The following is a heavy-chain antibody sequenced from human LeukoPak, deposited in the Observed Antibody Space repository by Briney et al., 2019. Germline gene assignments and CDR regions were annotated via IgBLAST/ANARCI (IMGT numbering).Heavy chain of an antibody. CDR1: GDSISSGDYY. V-gene: IGHV4-61*02. CDR3: ARDSARLGDYGYYFDY. Sequence: SETLSLTCTVSGDSISSGDYYWSWIRQPAGKGLEWIGRISSSGSTNYNPSLKSRVTISVDTSKKQFSLKLSSVTAADTAVYYCARDSARLGDYGYYFDYWGQGTLVTVSS. D-gene: IGHD4-17*01. CDR2: ISSSGST. J-gene: IGHJ4*02.